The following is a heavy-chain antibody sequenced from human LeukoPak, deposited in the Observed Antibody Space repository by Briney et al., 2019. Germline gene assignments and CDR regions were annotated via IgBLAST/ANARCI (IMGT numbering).Heavy chain of an antibody. Sequence: PGGSLRLSCAASGFTFSSYAMSWVRQAPGKGLEWVSVISGSGGSTYYADSVKGRFTISRDSSKNTLYLQMNSLRAEDTAVYYCAKGGGIAAAGTLLDYWGQGTLVTVSS. CDR3: AKGGGIAAAGTLLDY. CDR2: ISGSGGST. CDR1: GFTFSSYA. V-gene: IGHV3-23*01. D-gene: IGHD6-13*01. J-gene: IGHJ4*02.